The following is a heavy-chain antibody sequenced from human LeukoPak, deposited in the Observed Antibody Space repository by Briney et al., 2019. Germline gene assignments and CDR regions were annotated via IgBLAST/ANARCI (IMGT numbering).Heavy chain of an antibody. CDR2: INHSGST. Sequence: SETLSLTCAVYGGSFSGYYWSWIRQPPGKGLEWIGEINHSGSTNYNPSLKSRVTISVDTSKNQFSLKLSSVTAADTAVYYCARFFRTSVSWLDPWGQGTLVTVSS. J-gene: IGHJ5*02. V-gene: IGHV4-34*01. CDR1: GGSFSGYY. D-gene: IGHD2-2*01. CDR3: ARFFRTSVSWLDP.